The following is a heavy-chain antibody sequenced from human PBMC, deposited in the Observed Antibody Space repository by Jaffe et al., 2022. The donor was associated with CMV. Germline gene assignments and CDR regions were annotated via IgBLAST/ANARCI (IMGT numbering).Heavy chain of an antibody. Sequence: QLQLQESGPGLVKPSETLSLTCTVSGGSISSSSYYWAWIRLPPGKGLEWIGSIFYTGSTYYNPSLKSRVTISVDTSKNQFSLKLSSVTAADTALYYCARSRSTSGHDYWGQGTLVTVSS. J-gene: IGHJ4*02. D-gene: IGHD3-10*01. CDR3: ARSRSTSGHDY. CDR1: GGSISSSSYY. V-gene: IGHV4-39*01. CDR2: IFYTGST.